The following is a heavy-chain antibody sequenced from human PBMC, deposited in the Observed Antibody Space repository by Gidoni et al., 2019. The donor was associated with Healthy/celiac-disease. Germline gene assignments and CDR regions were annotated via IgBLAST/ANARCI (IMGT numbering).Heavy chain of an antibody. CDR2: INPRGGST. V-gene: IGHV1-46*01. CDR3: ARELVGILTGYAPYNWFDP. CDR1: GYTFTSYY. Sequence: QVQLVQSGAEVKKPGASVKVSCKASGYTFTSYYMHWVRQAPGQGLEWMGIINPRGGSTSYAQKFQGRVTMTRDTSTSTVYMELSSLRSEDTAVYYCARELVGILTGYAPYNWFDPWGQGTLVTVSS. D-gene: IGHD3-9*01. J-gene: IGHJ5*02.